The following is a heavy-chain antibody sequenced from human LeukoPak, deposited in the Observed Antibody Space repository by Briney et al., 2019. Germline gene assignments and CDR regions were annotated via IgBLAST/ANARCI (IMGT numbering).Heavy chain of an antibody. Sequence: GGSLRDSCAASGFTFSTCAVSWVRQAPGKGLEWVSSIDGGGGSTYYADSVKGRFTISRDNSKNTLYLQMNSLRAEDTAVYYCAKGAGMFPFDYWGQGVLVTVSS. V-gene: IGHV3-23*01. CDR1: GFTFSTCA. D-gene: IGHD3-10*01. CDR2: IDGGGGST. CDR3: AKGAGMFPFDY. J-gene: IGHJ4*02.